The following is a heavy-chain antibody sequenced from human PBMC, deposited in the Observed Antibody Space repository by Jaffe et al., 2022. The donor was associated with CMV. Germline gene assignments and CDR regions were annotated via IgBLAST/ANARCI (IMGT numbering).Heavy chain of an antibody. CDR2: INHSGST. CDR1: GGSFSGYY. V-gene: IGHV4-34*01. J-gene: IGHJ6*03. Sequence: QVQLQQWGAGLLKPSETLSLTCAVYGGSFSGYYWSWIRQPPGKGLEWIGEINHSGSTNYNPSLKSRVTISVDTSKNQFSLKLSSVTAADTAVYYCARGGGGYYYGSGSYNDPYYYYYMDVWGKGTTVTVSS. CDR3: ARGGGGYYYGSGSYNDPYYYYYMDV. D-gene: IGHD3-10*01.